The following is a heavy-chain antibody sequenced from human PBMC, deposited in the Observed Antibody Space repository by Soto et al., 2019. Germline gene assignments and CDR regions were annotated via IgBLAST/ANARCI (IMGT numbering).Heavy chain of an antibody. V-gene: IGHV4-61*01. CDR2: VFRSGSI. CDR3: ARARNRYFDY. J-gene: IGHJ4*02. Sequence: QVQLQESGPGLVRPSESLSLTCNVSGGSMTTGSYFWSWIRQPPGKGLEWIGYVFRSGSINYSPSFKSRVTISIDTSKNQFSLMLKSVTAADTAVYFGARARNRYFDYWGQGALGTVSS. D-gene: IGHD1-1*01. CDR1: GGSMTTGSYF.